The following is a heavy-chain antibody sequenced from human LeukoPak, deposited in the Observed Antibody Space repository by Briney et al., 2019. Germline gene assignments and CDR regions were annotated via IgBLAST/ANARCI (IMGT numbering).Heavy chain of an antibody. V-gene: IGHV1-18*01. CDR3: ARSRRREQLVLYYFDY. Sequence: ASVKVSCKASGGTFSSYAISWVRQAPGQGLEWMGWISAYNGNTNYAQKLQGRVTMTTDTSTSTAYMELRSLRSEDTAVYYCARSRRREQLVLYYFDYWGQGTLVTVSS. CDR2: ISAYNGNT. D-gene: IGHD6-6*01. CDR1: GGTFSSYA. J-gene: IGHJ4*02.